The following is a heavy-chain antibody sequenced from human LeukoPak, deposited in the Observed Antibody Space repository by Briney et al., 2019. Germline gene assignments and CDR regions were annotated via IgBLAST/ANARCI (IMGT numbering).Heavy chain of an antibody. Sequence: GASVKVSCKASGYSFTSYGFNWVRQAPGQGLEWMGWMSAYNGKTNYAHSLQGRVTMTEDTSTDTAYMELSSLRSEDTAVYYCATFRHLDDFWSGYYSFDYWGQGTLVTVSS. CDR1: GYSFTSYG. CDR2: MSAYNGKT. D-gene: IGHD3-3*01. CDR3: ATFRHLDDFWSGYYSFDY. V-gene: IGHV1-18*01. J-gene: IGHJ4*02.